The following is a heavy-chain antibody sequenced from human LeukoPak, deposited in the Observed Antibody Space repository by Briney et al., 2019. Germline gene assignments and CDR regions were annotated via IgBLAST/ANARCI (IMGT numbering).Heavy chain of an antibody. Sequence: GGSLRLSCAGSGFTFSSYWMHWVRQAPGKGLVWVSRISTDASSTTYADSVKGRFTISRDNSKNTLYLQMNSLRAEDTAVYYCARRSGIAVAGAFDYWGQGTLVTVSS. CDR3: ARRSGIAVAGAFDY. CDR2: ISTDASST. D-gene: IGHD6-19*01. V-gene: IGHV3-74*01. CDR1: GFTFSSYW. J-gene: IGHJ4*02.